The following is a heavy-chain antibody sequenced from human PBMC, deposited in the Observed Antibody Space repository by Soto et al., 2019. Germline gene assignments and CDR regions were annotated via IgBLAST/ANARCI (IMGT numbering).Heavy chain of an antibody. D-gene: IGHD2-15*01. Sequence: QVQLVESGGGVVQPGRSLRLSWAASGFTFSSYAMHWVRPARGKGLEWVAVISYDGSNKYYADSVKGRFTISRDNSKNTLYLQMNSLRAEDTAVYYCARVPSSSGRAHFDYWGQGTLVTVSS. CDR2: ISYDGSNK. CDR3: ARVPSSSGRAHFDY. J-gene: IGHJ4*02. V-gene: IGHV3-30-3*01. CDR1: GFTFSSYA.